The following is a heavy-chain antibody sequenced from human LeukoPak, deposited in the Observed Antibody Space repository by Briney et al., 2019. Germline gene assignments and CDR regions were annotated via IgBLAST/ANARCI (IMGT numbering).Heavy chain of an antibody. J-gene: IGHJ4*02. CDR1: AFTFSNYA. CDR3: ARLFYDILTGFDN. D-gene: IGHD3-9*01. CDR2: ISGSGGST. V-gene: IGHV3-23*01. Sequence: GGSLRLSCAASAFTFSNYAMSWVRQASGKGLEWVSGISGSGGSTYYADSIKGRFTISRDNSKNTLYLQMNSLRAEDTARYYCARLFYDILTGFDNWGQGALVTVSS.